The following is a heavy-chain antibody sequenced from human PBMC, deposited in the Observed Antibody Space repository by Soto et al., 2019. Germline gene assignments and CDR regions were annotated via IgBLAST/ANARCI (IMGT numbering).Heavy chain of an antibody. CDR2: INPNSGGT. J-gene: IGHJ4*02. CDR1: GYTFTGYY. CDR3: ARSYGSGSYPHTYFDY. V-gene: IGHV1-2*04. Sequence: ASVKVSCKASGYTFTGYYMHWVRQAPGQGLEWMGWINPNSGGTNYAQKFQGWVTMTRDTSISTAYMELSRLRSDDTAVYYCARSYGSGSYPHTYFDYWGQGTLVTVS. D-gene: IGHD3-10*01.